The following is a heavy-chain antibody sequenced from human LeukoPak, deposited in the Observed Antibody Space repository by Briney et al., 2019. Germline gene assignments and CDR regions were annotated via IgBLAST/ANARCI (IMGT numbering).Heavy chain of an antibody. CDR1: GYSFTSYW. Sequence: GESLKISCKGSGYSFTSYWIGWVRQMPGKGLEWMGIIYPGDSDTRYSPSFQGQVTISADKSVSTAYLQWSSLKASDTAMYYCARVAVPGPRYYYYGMDVWGQGTTVTVSS. J-gene: IGHJ6*02. CDR2: IYPGDSDT. D-gene: IGHD6-19*01. V-gene: IGHV5-51*01. CDR3: ARVAVPGPRYYYYGMDV.